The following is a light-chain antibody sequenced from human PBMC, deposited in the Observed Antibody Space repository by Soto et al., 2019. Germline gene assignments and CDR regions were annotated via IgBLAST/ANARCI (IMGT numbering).Light chain of an antibody. Sequence: EIVMTQSPATLSVSPGERATLSCRASQSVSSNLAWYQQKPGQAPRLLIYGASTRPTGIPARFSGSGSGTEFTRTISSLQSEDFAVYYCKSGTCGQGTRLEIK. CDR3: KSGT. J-gene: IGKJ2*01. V-gene: IGKV3-15*01. CDR1: QSVSSN. CDR2: GAS.